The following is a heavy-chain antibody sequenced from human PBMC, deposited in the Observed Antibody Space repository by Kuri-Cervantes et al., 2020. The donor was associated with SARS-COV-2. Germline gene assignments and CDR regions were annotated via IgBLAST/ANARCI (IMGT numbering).Heavy chain of an antibody. CDR3: ASSPESGPYYYYYGMDV. CDR1: GGTFSSYA. D-gene: IGHD6-25*01. V-gene: IGHV1-69*05. J-gene: IGHJ6*02. Sequence: SVKVSCKASGGTFSSYAISWVRQAPGQGLEWMGGIIPIFGTANYAQKFQGRDTITTDKSTSTAYMELSSLRSGDTAVYYCASSPESGPYYYYYGMDVWGQGTTVTVSS. CDR2: IIPIFGTA.